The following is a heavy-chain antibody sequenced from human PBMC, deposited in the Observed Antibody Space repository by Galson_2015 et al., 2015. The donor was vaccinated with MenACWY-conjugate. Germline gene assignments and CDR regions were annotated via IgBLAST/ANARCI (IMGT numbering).Heavy chain of an antibody. CDR1: GFTFSKYW. J-gene: IGHJ4*02. Sequence: SLRLSCAASGFTFSKYWMHWVRQAPGKGPVWVSRVNSDGSTMNYADSVKGRFTISRDNAKNTLYLQMNSLRAEDTAVYYCAIALDGPTYDYWGQGTLVTVSS. CDR2: VNSDGSTM. V-gene: IGHV3-74*01. D-gene: IGHD5-24*01. CDR3: AIALDGPTYDY.